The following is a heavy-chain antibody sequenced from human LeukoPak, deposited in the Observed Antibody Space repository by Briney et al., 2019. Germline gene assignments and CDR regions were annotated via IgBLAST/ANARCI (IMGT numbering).Heavy chain of an antibody. D-gene: IGHD5-18*01. J-gene: IGHJ6*02. CDR2: IYSGGST. Sequence: PGGSLRLPCAASGFTVSSNYMSWVRQAPGKGLEWVSVIYSGGSTYYADSVKGRFTISRDNSKNTLYLQMNSLRAEDTAVYYCARDQRYSYGYYYYYGMDVWGQGTTVTVSS. V-gene: IGHV3-66*01. CDR3: ARDQRYSYGYYYYYGMDV. CDR1: GFTVSSNY.